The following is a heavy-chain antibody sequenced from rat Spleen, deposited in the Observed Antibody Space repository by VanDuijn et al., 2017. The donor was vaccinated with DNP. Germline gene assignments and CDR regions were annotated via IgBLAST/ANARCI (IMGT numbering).Heavy chain of an antibody. CDR2: IISSGGST. CDR1: GFTFNNYW. Sequence: EVQLVESGGGLVQPGRSLKVSCVASGFTFNNYWMTWIRQVPGKGLEWVASIISSGGSTFYRDSVRGRFTISRDYAKTTLYLQMNSLRSEDTATYYCTRADYGSAYWYFDFWGPGTMVTVSS. CDR3: TRADYGSAYWYFDF. J-gene: IGHJ1*01. V-gene: IGHV5-31*01. D-gene: IGHD1-3*01.